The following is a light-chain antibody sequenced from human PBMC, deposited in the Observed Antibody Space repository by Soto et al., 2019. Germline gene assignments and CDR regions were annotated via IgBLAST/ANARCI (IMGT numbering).Light chain of an antibody. Sequence: DIQMTQSPSSLSASVGDRVTITCRASQSISSYLNWYQQKPGKAPKLLIYAASSLQSGVPSRFSGSGSGTDFTLTISSLQPEDFATYYFQQSYSTPCTFDQGPKVDFK. CDR3: QQSYSTPCT. J-gene: IGKJ2*02. V-gene: IGKV1-39*01. CDR1: QSISSY. CDR2: AAS.